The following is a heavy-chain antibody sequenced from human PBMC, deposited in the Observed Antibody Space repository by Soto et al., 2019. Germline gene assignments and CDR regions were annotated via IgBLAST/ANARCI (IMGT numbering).Heavy chain of an antibody. Sequence: GGSLRLSCAASGFTFSSYAMHWVRQAPGKGLEWVAVISYDGSNKYYADSAKGRFTISRDNSKDTLYLQMNSLRAEDTAVYYCARDQIGIRFLEWFPTNYYYRMDVWGQATTVTVS. CDR3: ARDQIGIRFLEWFPTNYYYRMDV. V-gene: IGHV3-30-3*01. CDR2: ISYDGSNK. D-gene: IGHD3-3*01. J-gene: IGHJ6*02. CDR1: GFTFSSYA.